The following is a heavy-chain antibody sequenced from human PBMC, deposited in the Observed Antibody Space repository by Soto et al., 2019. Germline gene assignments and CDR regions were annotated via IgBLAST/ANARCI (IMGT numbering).Heavy chain of an antibody. D-gene: IGHD2-8*01. CDR2: ISGSGGST. Sequence: GGSLRLSCAASGFTFSSYAMSWVRQAPGKGLEWVSAISGSGGSTYYADSVKGRFTISRDNSKNTLYLQMNSLRAEDTAVYYCAKDLQGYCTNGVCYTPSASLDYWGQGTLVTAPQ. V-gene: IGHV3-23*01. CDR3: AKDLQGYCTNGVCYTPSASLDY. J-gene: IGHJ4*02. CDR1: GFTFSSYA.